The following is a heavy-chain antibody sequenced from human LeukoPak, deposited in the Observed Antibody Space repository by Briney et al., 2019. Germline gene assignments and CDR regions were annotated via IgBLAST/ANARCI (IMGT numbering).Heavy chain of an antibody. Sequence: PSETLSLTCAVSGYSISSGYYWGWIRQPPGKGLEWIGSIYHSGSTYYNPSLKSRVTISVDTSKNQFSLKLSSVTAADTAVYYCARVAVVPAAMINWFDPWCQGTLVTVSS. CDR2: IYHSGST. D-gene: IGHD2-2*01. CDR1: GYSISSGYY. J-gene: IGHJ5*02. CDR3: ARVAVVPAAMINWFDP. V-gene: IGHV4-38-2*01.